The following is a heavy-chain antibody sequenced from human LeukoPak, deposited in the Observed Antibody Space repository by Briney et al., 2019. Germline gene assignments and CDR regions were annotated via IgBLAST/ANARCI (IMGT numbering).Heavy chain of an antibody. CDR3: ATTAYSIAWRFEY. CDR1: GGASGGSRTNYY. D-gene: IGHD6-6*01. J-gene: IGHJ4*02. CDR2: IYTSGSA. Sequence: PSETLSLTCGVSGGASGGSRTNYYCTWIRQPAGKGLEWIGRIYTSGSAAYNPSLNSRVTMSVDTSKNQFSLKLNSATAADTAVYYCATTAYSIAWRFEYGGQGALVTVSS. V-gene: IGHV4-4*07.